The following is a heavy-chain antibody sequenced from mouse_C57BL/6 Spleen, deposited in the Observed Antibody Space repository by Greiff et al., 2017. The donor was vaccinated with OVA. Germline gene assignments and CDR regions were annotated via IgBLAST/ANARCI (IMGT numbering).Heavy chain of an antibody. D-gene: IGHD2-2*01. CDR1: GFTFSDFY. V-gene: IGHV7-1*01. CDR3: ARALYGSDAFAY. Sequence: EVQVVESGGGLVQPGRSLRLSCATSGFTFSDFYMEWVRQAPGKGLEWIAASRNKANDYTTEYSASVKGRFIISRDTSQSILYLQMNALRAEDTAIYCCARALYGSDAFAYWGQGTLVTVSA. CDR2: SRNKANDYTT. J-gene: IGHJ3*01.